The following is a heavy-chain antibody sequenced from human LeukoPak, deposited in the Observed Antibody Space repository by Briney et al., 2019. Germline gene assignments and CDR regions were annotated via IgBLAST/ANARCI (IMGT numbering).Heavy chain of an antibody. CDR3: ASLEEMATAGPHDAFDI. V-gene: IGHV3-30*02. CDR2: IRYDGSNK. D-gene: IGHD5-24*01. CDR1: GFTFSSYG. J-gene: IGHJ3*02. Sequence: QPGGSLRLSCAASGFTFSSYGMHWVRQAPGKGLEWVAFIRYDGSNKYYADSVKGRFTISRDNSKNTLYLQMNSLRAEDTAVYYCASLEEMATAGPHDAFDIWGQGTMVTVSS.